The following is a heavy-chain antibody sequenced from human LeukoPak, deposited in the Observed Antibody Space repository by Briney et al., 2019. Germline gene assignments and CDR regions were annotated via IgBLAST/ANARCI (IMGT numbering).Heavy chain of an antibody. J-gene: IGHJ3*02. V-gene: IGHV3-30*02. CDR3: AKGGRYSGYDFDAFDI. Sequence: PGGSLRLSCAASGFTFSSYAMSWVRQAPGKGLEWVAFIRYDGGNKYYADFVKGRFTISRDNSKNTLYLQMNSLRADDMAVYYCAKGGRYSGYDFDAFDIWGQGTMVTVS. D-gene: IGHD5-12*01. CDR1: GFTFSSYA. CDR2: IRYDGGNK.